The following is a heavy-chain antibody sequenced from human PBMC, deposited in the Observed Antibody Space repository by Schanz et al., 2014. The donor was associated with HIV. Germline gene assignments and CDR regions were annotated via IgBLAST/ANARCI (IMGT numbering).Heavy chain of an antibody. V-gene: IGHV3-53*02. J-gene: IGHJ6*02. Sequence: EVQLVETGGGLIQPGGSLRLSCLASGFTVTNNYLSWVRQAPGKGLEWVSAIYSFGSAYYADSVKGRFTISRDNSKNTLYLQMNSLRDEDTAVYYCARSPFNAMDVWGQGTTLTVSS. CDR3: ARSPFNAMDV. CDR1: GFTVTNNY. CDR2: IYSFGSA.